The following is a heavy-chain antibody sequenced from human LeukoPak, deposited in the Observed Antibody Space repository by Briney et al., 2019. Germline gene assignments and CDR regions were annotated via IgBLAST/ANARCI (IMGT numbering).Heavy chain of an antibody. D-gene: IGHD3-22*01. J-gene: IGHJ4*02. CDR3: ARINRDYYDSGGYYYFDY. V-gene: IGHV2-70*11. Sequence: SGPTLVNPTQTLTLTCSFSGFSLRTSGMCVSWIRQPPGKALEWLARIDWDDDKYYSTSLRARLTISEDTSKNQVVLTMTNMDPVVTATYYCARINRDYYDSGGYYYFDYWGQGTLVTVSS. CDR1: GFSLRTSGMC. CDR2: IDWDDDK.